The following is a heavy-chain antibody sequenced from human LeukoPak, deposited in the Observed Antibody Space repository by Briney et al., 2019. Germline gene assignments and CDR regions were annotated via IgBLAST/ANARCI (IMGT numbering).Heavy chain of an antibody. CDR1: GFSIRGYW. CDR3: VRDGDAYDFDL. Sequence: PGGSLRLSCAASGFSIRGYWMYWVRQAPGKGLMWVSRIKSDGSWTNYADSVRGRFTISRDNAKNTLFLQMVGLRAEDTAIYYCVRDGDAYDFDLWGQGILVTVSS. D-gene: IGHD5-12*01. V-gene: IGHV3-74*01. J-gene: IGHJ4*02. CDR2: IKSDGSWT.